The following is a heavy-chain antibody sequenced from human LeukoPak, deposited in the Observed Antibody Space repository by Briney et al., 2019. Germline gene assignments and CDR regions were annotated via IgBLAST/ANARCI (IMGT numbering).Heavy chain of an antibody. Sequence: PGGSLRLSCAASGFTVSSNEMSWVRRAPGKGLEWVSSISGGSTYYADSRKGRFTISRDNSKNTLHLQMNSLRAEDTAVYYCASSYYYDSSGYIYYFDYWGQGTLVTVSS. CDR2: ISGGST. J-gene: IGHJ4*02. CDR3: ASSYYYDSSGYIYYFDY. D-gene: IGHD3-22*01. CDR1: GFTVSSNE. V-gene: IGHV3-38-3*01.